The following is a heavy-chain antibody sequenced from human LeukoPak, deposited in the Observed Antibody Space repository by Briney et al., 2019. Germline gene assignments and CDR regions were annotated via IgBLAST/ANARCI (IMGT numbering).Heavy chain of an antibody. CDR2: LYNGGDT. CDR1: GASIGSFY. Sequence: SETLSLTCTVSGASIGSFYWVWIRQPAGKGLEWIGRLYNGGDTNYSPSLRSRVTMPVDTSKDQFSLKLKSVTAADTAVYYCARGVEASGVGFYAFDIWGQGTMVTVSS. J-gene: IGHJ3*02. CDR3: ARGVEASGVGFYAFDI. V-gene: IGHV4-4*07. D-gene: IGHD6-13*01.